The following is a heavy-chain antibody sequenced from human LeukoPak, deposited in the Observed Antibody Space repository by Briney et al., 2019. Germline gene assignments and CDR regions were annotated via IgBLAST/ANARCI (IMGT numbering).Heavy chain of an antibody. J-gene: IGHJ4*02. V-gene: IGHV1-69*05. CDR3: ATRRGDYGGNLFDY. Sequence: GASVKVSCKASGGTFSSYAISWVRQAPGQWLEWMGGIIPIFGTANYAQKFQGRVTITTDESTSTAYMELSSLRSEDTAVYYCATRRGDYGGNLFDYWGQGTLVTVSS. CDR2: IIPIFGTA. CDR1: GGTFSSYA. D-gene: IGHD4-23*01.